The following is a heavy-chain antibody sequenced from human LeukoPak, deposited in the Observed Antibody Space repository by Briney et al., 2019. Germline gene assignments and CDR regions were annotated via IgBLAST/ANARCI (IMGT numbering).Heavy chain of an antibody. CDR2: IKSKTDGGTT. Sequence: PGGSLRLSCAASGFIFKDYWMIWVRQAPGKGLEWVGRIKSKTDGGTTDYAAPVKGRFTISRDDSKNTLYLQMNSLKTEDTAVYYCTTGYSYENDAFDTWGQGTMVTVSS. CDR1: GFIFKDYW. J-gene: IGHJ3*02. V-gene: IGHV3-15*01. D-gene: IGHD5-18*01. CDR3: TTGYSYENDAFDT.